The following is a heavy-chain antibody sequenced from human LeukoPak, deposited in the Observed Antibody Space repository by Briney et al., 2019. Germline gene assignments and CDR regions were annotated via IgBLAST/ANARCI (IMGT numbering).Heavy chain of an antibody. J-gene: IGHJ3*02. CDR2: FDPEDGET. D-gene: IGHD1-26*01. Sequence: ASVKVSCKVSGYTPTELSMHWVRQAPGKGLEWMGGFDPEDGETIYAQKFQGRVTMTEDTSTDTAYMELSSLRSEDTAVYYCAKSIVGANWAAFDNRGQRENGNVLF. V-gene: IGHV1-24*01. CDR3: AKSIVGANWAAFDN. CDR1: GYTPTELS.